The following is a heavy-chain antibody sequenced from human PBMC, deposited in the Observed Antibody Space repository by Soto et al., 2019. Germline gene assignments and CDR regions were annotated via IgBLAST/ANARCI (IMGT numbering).Heavy chain of an antibody. J-gene: IGHJ6*03. V-gene: IGHV3-33*01. CDR2: IWYDGSNK. Sequence: GGSLRLSCAASGFTFSSYGMHWVRQAPGKGLEWVAVIWYDGSNKYYADSVKGRFTISRDNSKNTLYLQMNSLRAEDTAVYYCARTRHATILAGNYYYMDVWGKGTTVTVSS. CDR1: GFTFSSYG. CDR3: ARTRHATILAGNYYYMDV. D-gene: IGHD3-9*01.